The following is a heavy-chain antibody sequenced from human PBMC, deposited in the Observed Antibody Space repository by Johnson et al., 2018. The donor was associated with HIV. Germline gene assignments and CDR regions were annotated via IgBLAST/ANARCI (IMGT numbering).Heavy chain of an antibody. D-gene: IGHD3-22*01. CDR3: AREITLIMGAGAAFDI. Sequence: VQLVESGGDLIQPGGSLRLFCAVSGFTFSDYYMRWIRKAPGKGLEWVSGINWNGGSTTYADSVKGRFTISRDNAKNLLYLQMNSLRDEDTAVYYCAREITLIMGAGAAFDIWGQGTMVTVSS. CDR1: GFTFSDYY. J-gene: IGHJ3*02. CDR2: INWNGGST. V-gene: IGHV3-20*04.